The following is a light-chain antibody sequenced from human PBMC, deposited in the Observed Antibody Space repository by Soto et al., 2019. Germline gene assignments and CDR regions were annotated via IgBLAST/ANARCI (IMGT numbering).Light chain of an antibody. Sequence: EIVLTQSPGTLSLSPGEGATLSCRASQSVSSYLAWYQQKPGQAPRLLIYDASNRATGIPARFSGSGSGTDFTLTISSLEPEDFAVYYCQQRSNWLTLGGGTKVDIK. J-gene: IGKJ4*01. CDR3: QQRSNWLT. V-gene: IGKV3-11*01. CDR2: DAS. CDR1: QSVSSY.